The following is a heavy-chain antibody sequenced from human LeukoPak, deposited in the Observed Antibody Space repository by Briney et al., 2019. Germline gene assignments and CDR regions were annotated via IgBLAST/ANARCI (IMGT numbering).Heavy chain of an antibody. Sequence: GESLKISCKGSGYSFTSYWIGWVRQMPGKGLEWMGIIYPGDSDTRDSPSFQGQVTISADKSVSTAYLQWSSLKASDTAMYYCAGLRVAAPPPNWFDPWGRGTLVTVSS. CDR3: AGLRVAAPPPNWFDP. CDR1: GYSFTSYW. D-gene: IGHD2-15*01. CDR2: IYPGDSDT. J-gene: IGHJ5*02. V-gene: IGHV5-51*01.